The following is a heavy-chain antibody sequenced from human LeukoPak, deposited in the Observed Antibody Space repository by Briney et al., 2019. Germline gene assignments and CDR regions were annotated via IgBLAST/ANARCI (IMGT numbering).Heavy chain of an antibody. D-gene: IGHD3-10*02. Sequence: GGSLRLSCAASGFTFSSYEMNWVRQAPGKGLEWVSYISSSGSTVYYADSVKGRFTVSRDNAKNSLYLQMNSLRAEDTAVYYCAELGITMIGGVWGKGTTVTISS. CDR1: GFTFSSYE. CDR3: AELGITMIGGV. V-gene: IGHV3-48*03. CDR2: ISSSGSTV. J-gene: IGHJ6*04.